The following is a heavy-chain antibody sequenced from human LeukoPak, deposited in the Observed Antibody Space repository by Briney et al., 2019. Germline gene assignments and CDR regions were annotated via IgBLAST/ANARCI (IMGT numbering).Heavy chain of an antibody. V-gene: IGHV1-69*01. D-gene: IGHD6-19*01. CDR3: ARDRPYTGGWRGFDY. Sequence: ASVKVSCKASGGTFSRYAISWVRQAPGQGLEWMGGIIPMFGIANYAQKIQGRVTITADESTSTAYMEPSSLRSEDTAVYYCARDRPYTGGWRGFDYWGQGTLVTVSS. CDR1: GGTFSRYA. J-gene: IGHJ4*02. CDR2: IIPMFGIA.